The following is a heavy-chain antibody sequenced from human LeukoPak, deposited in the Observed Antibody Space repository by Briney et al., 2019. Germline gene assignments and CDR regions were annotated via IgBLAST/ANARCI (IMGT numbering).Heavy chain of an antibody. V-gene: IGHV4-39*01. CDR1: GGSISSNNYY. CDR3: AGYYHDSSGYLG. D-gene: IGHD3-22*01. Sequence: SETLSLTCTVSGGSISSNNYYWGWIRQPPGKGLEWIGSIYSSGSTSYSPSLKSRVTISVDTSKNQFSLKLSSVTAADTAVYYCAGYYHDSSGYLGCGQGTLVTVSS. CDR2: IYSSGST. J-gene: IGHJ4*02.